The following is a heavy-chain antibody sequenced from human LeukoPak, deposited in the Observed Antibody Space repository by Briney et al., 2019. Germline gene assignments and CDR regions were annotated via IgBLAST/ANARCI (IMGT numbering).Heavy chain of an antibody. CDR1: GFTFSSYG. D-gene: IGHD3-16*02. V-gene: IGHV3-30*18. Sequence: GRSLRLSCAASGFTFSSYGMHWVRQAPGKGLEWVAVIAYHGGAEYYADSVKGRFTISRDNSKNTVDLQLNSLRAEDSAVYYCAKQSFRMVNYFDHWGQGTLVTVSS. CDR2: IAYHGGAE. J-gene: IGHJ4*02. CDR3: AKQSFRMVNYFDH.